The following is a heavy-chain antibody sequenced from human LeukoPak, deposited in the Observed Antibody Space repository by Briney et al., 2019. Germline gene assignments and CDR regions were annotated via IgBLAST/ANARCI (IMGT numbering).Heavy chain of an antibody. D-gene: IGHD3-3*01. V-gene: IGHV3-7*01. CDR1: GFTFSSYW. Sequence: GGSLRLSCAASGFTFSSYWMSWVRQAPGKGPEWVAHIKQDASQEYHVDSVKGRFTISRDDAKNSLYLQMNSLRAEDTAVYYCARGVVYPAWSGPHWSDYWGQGALVTVSS. CDR2: IKQDASQE. J-gene: IGHJ4*02. CDR3: ARGVVYPAWSGPHWSDY.